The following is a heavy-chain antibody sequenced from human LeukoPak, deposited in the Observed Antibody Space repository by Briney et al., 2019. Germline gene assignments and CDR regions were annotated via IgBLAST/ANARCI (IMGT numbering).Heavy chain of an antibody. CDR1: GGSFSGYY. Sequence: PSETLSLTCAVSGGSFSGYYWSWIRPPPGKGLEWIGEINHSGSPNYNPSLKSRVTISVDTSKNQFSLKLRSVTAADTAVSYCARGRGYYDYVWGSYRSPFDYWGQGTLVTVS. CDR2: INHSGSP. CDR3: ARGRGYYDYVWGSYRSPFDY. V-gene: IGHV4-34*01. D-gene: IGHD3-16*02. J-gene: IGHJ4*02.